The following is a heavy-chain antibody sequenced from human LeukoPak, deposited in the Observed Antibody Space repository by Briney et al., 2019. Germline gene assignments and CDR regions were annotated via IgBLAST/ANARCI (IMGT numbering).Heavy chain of an antibody. V-gene: IGHV5-51*01. J-gene: IGHJ4*02. Sequence: GESLKISCKGSGYSFTSYWIGWVRQMPGKGLEWMGIIYPGDSETRYGPSFQGQVTISADKSISAAYLQWGSLKASDTAMDYCAKHGYYCSADYWGQGTLVNVSS. CDR2: IYPGDSET. CDR3: AKHGYYCSADY. D-gene: IGHD3-10*01. CDR1: GYSFTSYW.